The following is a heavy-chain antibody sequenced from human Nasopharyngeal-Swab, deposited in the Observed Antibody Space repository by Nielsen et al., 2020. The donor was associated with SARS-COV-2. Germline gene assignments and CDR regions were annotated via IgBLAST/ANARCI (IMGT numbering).Heavy chain of an antibody. D-gene: IGHD3-22*01. Sequence: WIRQPPGKGLEWIGYIYYSGSTYYNPSLKSRVTISVDTSKNQFSLKPSSVTAADTAVYYCARGFVGAYYDSNLDVWGKGTTVTVSS. V-gene: IGHV4-31*02. CDR2: IYYSGST. CDR3: ARGFVGAYYDSNLDV. J-gene: IGHJ6*04.